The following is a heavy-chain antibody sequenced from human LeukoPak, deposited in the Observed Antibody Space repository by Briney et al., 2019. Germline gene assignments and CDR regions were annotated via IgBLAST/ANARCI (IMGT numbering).Heavy chain of an antibody. V-gene: IGHV1-69*13. J-gene: IGHJ6*01. D-gene: IGHD6-13*01. CDR1: GGTFSIYA. CDR3: ARDSAAAGTPHYYYGMDV. CDR2: ISLIFGTA. Sequence: GASVKVSCKASGGTFSIYAISWVRQAPGQGLEWMGGISLIFGTANYAQKFQGRVAITADESTSTAYMELSSLRSEDTAVYYCARDSAAAGTPHYYYGMDVWGQGTTVTVSS.